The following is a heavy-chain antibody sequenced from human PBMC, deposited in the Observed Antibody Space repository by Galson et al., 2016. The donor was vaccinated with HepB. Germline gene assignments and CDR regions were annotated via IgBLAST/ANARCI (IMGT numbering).Heavy chain of an antibody. CDR1: GNTFSSHG. CDR3: ARYYGNYRAFDY. Sequence: SLRLSCAASGNTFSSHGMHWVRQAPGKGLEWVALIWYDGSKDYYADSVKGRFAVSRDNFNNIFYLQMNSLRAEDTTVYYCARYYGNYRAFDYWGQGTLVTVSS. CDR2: IWYDGSKD. J-gene: IGHJ4*02. D-gene: IGHD4-11*01. V-gene: IGHV3-33*04.